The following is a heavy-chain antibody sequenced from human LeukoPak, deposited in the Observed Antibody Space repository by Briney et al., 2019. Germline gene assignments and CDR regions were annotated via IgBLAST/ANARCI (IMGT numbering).Heavy chain of an antibody. J-gene: IGHJ4*02. Sequence: GGSLRLSCAASGFTFSSYAMSWVRQAPGKGLEWVSAISGSGGSTYYADSVKGRFTISRDNSKNTLYLQMNSLRAEDTAVYYCARKTAARRFSYFDYWGQGTLVTVSS. V-gene: IGHV3-23*01. D-gene: IGHD6-6*01. CDR1: GFTFSSYA. CDR2: ISGSGGST. CDR3: ARKTAARRFSYFDY.